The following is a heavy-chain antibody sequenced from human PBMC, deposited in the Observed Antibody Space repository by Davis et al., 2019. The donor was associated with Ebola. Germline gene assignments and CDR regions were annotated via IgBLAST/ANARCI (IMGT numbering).Heavy chain of an antibody. CDR3: AKSRAGGIDY. CDR1: GFTFSSYG. CDR2: IRYDGSNK. D-gene: IGHD3-16*01. Sequence: PGGSLRLSCAASGFTFSSYGMHWVRQAPGKGLEWVAFIRYDGSNKYYADSVKGRFTISRDNSKNTLYLQMNSLRAEDTAVYYCAKSRAGGIDYWGQGTLVTVSS. V-gene: IGHV3-30*02. J-gene: IGHJ4*02.